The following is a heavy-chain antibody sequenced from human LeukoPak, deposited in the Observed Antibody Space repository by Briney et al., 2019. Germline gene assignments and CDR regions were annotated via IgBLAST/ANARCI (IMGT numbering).Heavy chain of an antibody. CDR1: GFTFSSYS. V-gene: IGHV3-48*01. CDR3: ARDMGELLYYYYYYMDV. D-gene: IGHD1-26*01. Sequence: GGSLRLSCAASGFTFSSYSMNWVRQAPGKGLEWVSYISSSSSTIYYADSVKGRFTISRDNAKNSLHLQMNSLRAEDTAVYYCARDMGELLYYYYYYMDVWGKGTTVTVSS. CDR2: ISSSSSTI. J-gene: IGHJ6*03.